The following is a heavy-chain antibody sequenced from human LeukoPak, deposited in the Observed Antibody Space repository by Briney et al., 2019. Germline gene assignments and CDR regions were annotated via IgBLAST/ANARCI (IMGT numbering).Heavy chain of an antibody. CDR1: SYSISSGYY. CDR2: IYHSGST. V-gene: IGHV4-38-2*01. J-gene: IGHJ4*02. CDR3: ARRQYQLPFDY. Sequence: SETLSLACAVSSYSISSGYYWGWIRQPPGKGLEWIGSIYHSGSTDYNPSLKSRVTISVDTTKNQFSLNLSSVTAADTAVYYCARRQYQLPFDYWGQGTLVTVSS. D-gene: IGHD2-2*01.